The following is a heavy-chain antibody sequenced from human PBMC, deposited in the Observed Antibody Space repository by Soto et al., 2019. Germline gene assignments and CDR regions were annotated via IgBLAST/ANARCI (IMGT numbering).Heavy chain of an antibody. J-gene: IGHJ4*02. CDR2: INPIVSMS. D-gene: IGHD3-10*01. CDR3: AASYGSGYRAFDY. V-gene: IGHV1-69*02. Sequence: QVQLVQSGTEVKKPGSSVKVSCKASGDTFSFYTINWVRQAPGLGLEWVGRINPIVSMSNYAQKFQGRVSMTADQSTCTGDMELRRLRSDDTARYFCAASYGSGYRAFDYWGQGALVIVSS. CDR1: GDTFSFYT.